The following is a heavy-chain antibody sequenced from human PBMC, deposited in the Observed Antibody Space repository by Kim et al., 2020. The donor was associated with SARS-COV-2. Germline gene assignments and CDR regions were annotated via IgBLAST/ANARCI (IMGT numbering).Heavy chain of an antibody. J-gene: IGHJ6*03. Sequence: SETLSLTCAVYGGSFSGYYWSWIRQPPGKGLEWIGEINHSGGTNYNPSLKSRVTIPVDTSKNQFSLKLSSVTVADTAVYYCARGTRQWLVRGPFYYYMDVWGKGTTVTVSS. D-gene: IGHD6-19*01. CDR1: GGSFSGYY. CDR2: INHSGGT. CDR3: ARGTRQWLVRGPFYYYMDV. V-gene: IGHV4-34*01.